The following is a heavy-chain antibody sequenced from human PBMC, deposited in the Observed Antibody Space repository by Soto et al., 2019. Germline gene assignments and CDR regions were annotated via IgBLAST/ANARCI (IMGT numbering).Heavy chain of an antibody. V-gene: IGHV3-30*03. CDR2: ISNDGSNK. CDR1: GFTFSSYG. Sequence: QVQLVESGGGVVQPGRSLRLSCAASGFTFSSYGMHWVRQAPGKGLEWVALISNDGSNKYYVDSVKGRFTISRDNSKNTLYLQMNSLRAEDTAVYYCGGGHYFSDSWGQGNLITVSS. CDR3: GGGHYFSDS. D-gene: IGHD3-16*01. J-gene: IGHJ4*02.